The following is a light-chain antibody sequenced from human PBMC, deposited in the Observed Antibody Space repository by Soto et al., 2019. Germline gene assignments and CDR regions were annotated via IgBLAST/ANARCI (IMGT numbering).Light chain of an antibody. J-gene: IGLJ1*01. CDR3: SSYSDSHIYA. CDR2: NVD. V-gene: IGLV2-8*01. CDR1: DGDIGGYDF. Sequence: QSALTQPPSASGSPGQSVTISCTGTDGDIGGYDFVSWYQQYPGKAPKLVIFNVDRRPSGVPQRFSGSKSGRTASLTVSGHQVDDEADYYCSSYSDSHIYALGTGTKVTVL.